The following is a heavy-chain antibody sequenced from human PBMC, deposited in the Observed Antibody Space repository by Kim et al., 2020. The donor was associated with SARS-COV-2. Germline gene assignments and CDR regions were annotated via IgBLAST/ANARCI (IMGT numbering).Heavy chain of an antibody. CDR2: INEDGSET. Sequence: GSLRLSCGASGLTFRSYWMSWVRQAPGKRLEWVANINEDGSETNYVDSVKGRFIVSRDNIRKSMYLEMYSLRAEDTAVYYCARFPPWLDVPLDVWGQGTTVTVSS. CDR3: ARFPPWLDVPLDV. CDR1: GLTFRSYW. V-gene: IGHV3-7*01. J-gene: IGHJ3*01. D-gene: IGHD3-22*01.